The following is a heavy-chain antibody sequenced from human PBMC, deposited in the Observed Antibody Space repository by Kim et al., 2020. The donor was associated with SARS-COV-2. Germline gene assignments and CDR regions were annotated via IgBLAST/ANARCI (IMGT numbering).Heavy chain of an antibody. V-gene: IGHV5-51*01. CDR2: T. CDR3: ARPYDRGAFDI. Sequence: TRYSPSFQGQVTISADKSISTAYLQWSSLKASDTAMYYCARPYDRGAFDIWGQGTMVTVSS. D-gene: IGHD3-22*01. J-gene: IGHJ3*02.